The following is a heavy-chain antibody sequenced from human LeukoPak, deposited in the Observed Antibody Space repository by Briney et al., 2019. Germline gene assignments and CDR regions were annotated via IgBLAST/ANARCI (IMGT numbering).Heavy chain of an antibody. CDR1: GYTFTGYY. Sequence: ASVNVSCKASGYTFTGYYLHWVRHAPGQRLEWMGWINPHSGGTNYAQNFQGRVTMTRDTSVSTAYMELGSLRSDDTAVYYCASRGEGSSWTFDYWGQGTLVSVSA. V-gene: IGHV1-2*02. D-gene: IGHD6-13*01. CDR3: ASRGEGSSWTFDY. J-gene: IGHJ4*02. CDR2: INPHSGGT.